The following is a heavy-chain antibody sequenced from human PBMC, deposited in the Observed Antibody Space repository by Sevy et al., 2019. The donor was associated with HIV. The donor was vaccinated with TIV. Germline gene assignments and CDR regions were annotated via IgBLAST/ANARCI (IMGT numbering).Heavy chain of an antibody. CDR3: ARGSRFTMIVVVITPWAFDI. Sequence: SETLSLTCAVYGGSFSGYYWSWIRQPPGRGLEWIGEINHSGSTNYNPSLKSRVTISVDTSKNQFSLKLSSVTAADTAVYYCARGSRFTMIVVVITPWAFDIWGQGTMVTVSS. J-gene: IGHJ3*02. CDR1: GGSFSGYY. D-gene: IGHD3-22*01. CDR2: INHSGST. V-gene: IGHV4-34*01.